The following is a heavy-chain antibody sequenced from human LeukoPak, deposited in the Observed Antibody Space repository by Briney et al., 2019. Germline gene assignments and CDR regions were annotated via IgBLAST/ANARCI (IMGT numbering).Heavy chain of an antibody. CDR1: GFSFANSV. D-gene: IGHD6-13*01. CDR2: ISGSGDRT. CDR3: AIREPIGY. J-gene: IGHJ4*02. V-gene: IGHV3-23*01. Sequence: PGGSLRLSCAASGFSFANSVISRIRQAPGKGPEWVSAISGSGDRTDYADSVRGRFTISRDNSKSTLYLQMNSLRVEDTAIYYCAIREPIGYWGQGSLVTVSP.